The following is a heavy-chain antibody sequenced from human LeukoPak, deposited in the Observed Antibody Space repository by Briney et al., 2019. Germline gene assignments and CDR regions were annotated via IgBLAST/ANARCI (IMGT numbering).Heavy chain of an antibody. CDR1: GFSFSSYG. CDR3: ARILDSAWGELGY. D-gene: IGHD6-19*01. V-gene: IGHV3-30*02. Sequence: GGSLRLSCAGSGFSFSSYGMHWVRQAPGTGQEWMAFIRSDGSNKYYADSVKGRFTISRDNSKNTLYLQMNSLRAEDTAVYYCARILDSAWGELGYWGQGTLVTVSS. J-gene: IGHJ4*02. CDR2: IRSDGSNK.